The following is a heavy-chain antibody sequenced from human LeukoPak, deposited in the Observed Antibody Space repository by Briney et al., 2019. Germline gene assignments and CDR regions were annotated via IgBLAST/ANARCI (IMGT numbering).Heavy chain of an antibody. CDR1: GFTFSSNY. V-gene: IGHV3-53*01. Sequence: GGSLRLSCAASGFTFSSNYMSWVRQAPGKGLEWVSVIYSGGSTYYADSVKGRFTISRDNSKNTLYLQMNSLRAEDTAVYYCARVLSSYTGYDSPYYYYYMDVWGKGTTVTVSS. D-gene: IGHD5-12*01. J-gene: IGHJ6*03. CDR2: IYSGGST. CDR3: ARVLSSYTGYDSPYYYYYMDV.